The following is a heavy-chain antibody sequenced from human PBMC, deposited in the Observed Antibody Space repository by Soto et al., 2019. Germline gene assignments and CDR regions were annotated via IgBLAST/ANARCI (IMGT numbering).Heavy chain of an antibody. D-gene: IGHD3-3*01. CDR3: AKLYAYYDFWSGYYENWFDP. CDR2: INHSGST. J-gene: IGHJ5*02. V-gene: IGHV4-34*01. Sequence: PSETLSLTCAVYGGSFSGYYWSWIRQPPGKGLEWIGEINHSGSTNYNPSLKSRVTISVDTSKNQFSLKLSSVTAADTAVYYCAKLYAYYDFWSGYYENWFDPWGQGTLVTVSS. CDR1: GGSFSGYY.